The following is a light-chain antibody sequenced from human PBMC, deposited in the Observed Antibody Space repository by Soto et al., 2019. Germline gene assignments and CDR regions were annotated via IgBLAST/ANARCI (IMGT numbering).Light chain of an antibody. J-gene: IGKJ1*01. V-gene: IGKV2-28*01. Sequence: DIVMTQSPLSLPVTPGEPASISCRSSQSLLHSNGYNYLDWYLQKPGQSPQLLIYLGSNRASGVPERFSGSGSGTDFTLKISRVEAEDVGVYYCMQALQTPWAFGQGTKVEIQ. CDR2: LGS. CDR1: QSLLHSNGYNY. CDR3: MQALQTPWA.